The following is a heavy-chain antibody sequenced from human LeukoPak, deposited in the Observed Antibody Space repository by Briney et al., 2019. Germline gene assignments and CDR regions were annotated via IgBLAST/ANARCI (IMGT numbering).Heavy chain of an antibody. Sequence: SVKVSCKASGGTFSSYAISWVRQAPGQGLEWMGGIIPIFGTANYAQKLQGRVTITADESTSTAYMELSSLRFEDTAVYYCASCVYSSSSSDYFDYWGQGTLVTVSS. V-gene: IGHV1-69*13. CDR3: ASCVYSSSSSDYFDY. J-gene: IGHJ4*02. CDR2: IIPIFGTA. D-gene: IGHD6-6*01. CDR1: GGTFSSYA.